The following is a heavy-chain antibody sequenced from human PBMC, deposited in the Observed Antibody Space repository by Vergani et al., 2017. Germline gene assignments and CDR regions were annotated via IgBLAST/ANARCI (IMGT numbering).Heavy chain of an antibody. V-gene: IGHV3-21*01. Sequence: EVQLVESGGGLVKPVGSLRLSCAASGFTFSSYSMNWVRQAPGKGLEWVSSISSSSSSLYYADTVKGRLTISRDNAKNSLYLQMNSLRAEDPAVYYCARELPGYDDFWRPYYYYYGMDFWGQGTTVTVSS. CDR2: ISSSSSSL. CDR3: ARELPGYDDFWRPYYYYYGMDF. CDR1: GFTFSSYS. J-gene: IGHJ6*02. D-gene: IGHD3-3*01.